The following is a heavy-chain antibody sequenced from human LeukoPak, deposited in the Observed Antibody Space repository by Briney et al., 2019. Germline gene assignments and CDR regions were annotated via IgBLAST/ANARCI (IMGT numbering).Heavy chain of an antibody. D-gene: IGHD3-3*01. Sequence: GGSLRLSCAASGFTFSSYSMNWVRQAPGKGLEWVSSISSSSSYIYYADSVKGRFTISRDNSKNTLYLQMNSLRAEDTAVYYCARGSLFGVVIMRYGMDVWGQGTTVTVSS. CDR2: ISSSSSYI. CDR1: GFTFSSYS. V-gene: IGHV3-21*01. CDR3: ARGSLFGVVIMRYGMDV. J-gene: IGHJ6*02.